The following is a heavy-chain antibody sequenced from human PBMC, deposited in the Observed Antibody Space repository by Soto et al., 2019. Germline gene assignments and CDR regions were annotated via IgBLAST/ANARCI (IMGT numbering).Heavy chain of an antibody. D-gene: IGHD1-7*01. V-gene: IGHV5-51*01. CDR2: IYPSDSDT. J-gene: IGHJ4*02. CDR3: ERRGVSTGTFDY. CDR1: GYNFAGYW. Sequence: EAMKSSCKGSGYNFAGYWIAWVRQMPGKGLELMGIIYPSDSDTRYRPSFQGQVTISADKSISSAYLQWSSLRASDTAMYYCERRGVSTGTFDYCGQGTPVTVSP.